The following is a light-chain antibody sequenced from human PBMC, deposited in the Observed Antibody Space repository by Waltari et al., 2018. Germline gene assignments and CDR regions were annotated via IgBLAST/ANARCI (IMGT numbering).Light chain of an antibody. CDR1: QRIRTF. Sequence: DIQMTQSPSSLSASAGDRVSIPSRASQRIRTFLNCYQQRPWKAPTLLIYAASSLQSGVPSRFSHSGAGTDFTRTIRSQQLQEFATYYCRQCYNTPWTFGQGTKVEI. J-gene: IGKJ1*01. V-gene: IGKV1-39*01. CDR2: AAS. CDR3: RQCYNTPWT.